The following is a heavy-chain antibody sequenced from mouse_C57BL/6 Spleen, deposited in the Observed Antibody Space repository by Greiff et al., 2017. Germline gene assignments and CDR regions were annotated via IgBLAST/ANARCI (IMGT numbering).Heavy chain of an antibody. CDR3: ARRGGHYAMDY. CDR1: GYTFTSYW. D-gene: IGHD1-1*02. V-gene: IGHV1-55*01. Sequence: QVQLQQSGAELVKPGASVKMSCKASGYTFTSYWITWVKQRPGQGLEWIGDIYPGSGSTNYNEKFKSKATLTVDTSSSTAYMQLSSLTSEDSAVYYCARRGGHYAMDYWGQGTSVTVSS. CDR2: IYPGSGST. J-gene: IGHJ4*01.